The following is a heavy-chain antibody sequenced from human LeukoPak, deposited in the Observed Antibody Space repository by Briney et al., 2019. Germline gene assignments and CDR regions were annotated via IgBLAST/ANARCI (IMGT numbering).Heavy chain of an antibody. CDR3: ARAGDYSGYAEL. J-gene: IGHJ4*02. V-gene: IGHV4-34*01. CDR2: INHSGNT. D-gene: IGHD5-12*01. Sequence: PSETLSLTCAVYGGSFRGYYWSWIRQPPGKGLEWIGEINHSGNTNYNPSLKSRVTASVDTSKNQFSLKLSSVTAADTAVYYCARAGDYSGYAELWGQGVLVTVSS. CDR1: GGSFRGYY.